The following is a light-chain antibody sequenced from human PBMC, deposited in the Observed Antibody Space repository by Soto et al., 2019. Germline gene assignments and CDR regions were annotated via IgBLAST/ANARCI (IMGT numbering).Light chain of an antibody. CDR2: EVG. Sequence: QSVLTQPASVSGSPGQSITISCTGTSSDVGGYNYVSWHQQHPDKAPKLMIYEVGNRPSGVSTRFSGSKSGNTASLTISGLQAEDEADYYCSSYTSSSTRVFGTGTKVTVL. CDR3: SSYTSSSTRV. CDR1: SSDVGGYNY. V-gene: IGLV2-14*01. J-gene: IGLJ1*01.